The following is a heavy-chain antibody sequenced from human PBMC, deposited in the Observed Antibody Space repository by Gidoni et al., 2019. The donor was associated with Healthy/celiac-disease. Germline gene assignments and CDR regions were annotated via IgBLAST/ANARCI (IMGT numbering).Heavy chain of an antibody. CDR1: GGSISSGGYY. J-gene: IGHJ1*01. D-gene: IGHD6-13*01. CDR3: ARTYSSSEYFQH. V-gene: IGHV4-31*03. Sequence: VQLQESGPGLVKPSQTLSLTCTVPGGSISSGGYYWSWIRQHPGKGLEWIGYIYYSGSTYYNPSLKSRVTISVDTSKNQFSLKLSSVTAADTAVYYCARTYSSSEYFQHWGQGTLVTVSS. CDR2: IYYSGST.